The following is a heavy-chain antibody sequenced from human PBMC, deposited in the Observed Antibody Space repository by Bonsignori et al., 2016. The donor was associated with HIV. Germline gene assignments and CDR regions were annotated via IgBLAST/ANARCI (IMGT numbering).Heavy chain of an antibody. D-gene: IGHD2-15*01. J-gene: IGHJ4*02. CDR2: ISSSSSYI. Sequence: VRQAPGKGLEWVSSISSSSSYIYYADSVKGRFTISRDNAKNSLYLQMNSLRAEDTAVYYCARAGSVVGYCSGGSCYSIDYWGQGTLVTVSS. V-gene: IGHV3-21*01. CDR3: ARAGSVVGYCSGGSCYSIDY.